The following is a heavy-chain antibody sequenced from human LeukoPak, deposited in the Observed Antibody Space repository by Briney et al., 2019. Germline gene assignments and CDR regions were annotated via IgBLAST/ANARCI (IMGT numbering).Heavy chain of an antibody. Sequence: SETLSLTCTVSGASISNYYWSWIRQSPGKGLEWIGYIHYSGSTNYNPSLKSRVTMSVDTSKNQLSLRLSSVTAADTAVYYCARVKGLTNFLDYWGQGALVTVSS. CDR3: ARVKGLTNFLDY. V-gene: IGHV4-59*01. D-gene: IGHD7-27*01. CDR1: GASISNYY. J-gene: IGHJ4*02. CDR2: IHYSGST.